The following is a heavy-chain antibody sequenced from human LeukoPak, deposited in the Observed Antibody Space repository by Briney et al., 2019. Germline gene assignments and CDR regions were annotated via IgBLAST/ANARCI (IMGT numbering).Heavy chain of an antibody. V-gene: IGHV3-11*04. J-gene: IGHJ4*02. CDR1: GFTFSGYC. Sequence: GGSLRLSCAASGFTFSGYCVTWIRQAPGKGLEWVSYISSSGNTIYYADSVKGRFTISRDNAKNSLYLQMNSLRAEDTAVYYCARVYSNLLPSFDYWGQGTLVTVSS. CDR3: ARVYSNLLPSFDY. CDR2: ISSSGNTI. D-gene: IGHD4-11*01.